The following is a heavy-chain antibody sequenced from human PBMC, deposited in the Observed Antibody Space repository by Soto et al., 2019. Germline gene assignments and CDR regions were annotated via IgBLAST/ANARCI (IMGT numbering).Heavy chain of an antibody. CDR3: VRYCSTTLCNGVATRTFDY. D-gene: IGHD2-2*01. J-gene: IGHJ4*02. Sequence: PGVALRLSCAASRFTFSTYEMNWVRQAPGKGLEWVSYISTSGSTVYYADSVKGRFTISRDNTSNSLYLQMNSLRDEDTALYYCVRYCSTTLCNGVATRTFDYWGQGTLVTVSS. CDR1: RFTFSTYE. CDR2: ISTSGSTV. V-gene: IGHV3-48*03.